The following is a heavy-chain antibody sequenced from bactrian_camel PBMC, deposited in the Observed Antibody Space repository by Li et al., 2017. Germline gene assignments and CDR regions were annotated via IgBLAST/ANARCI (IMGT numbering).Heavy chain of an antibody. V-gene: IGHV3S1*01. CDR2: IYTGGSST. CDR1: GSTYGRVC. Sequence: VQLVESGGGSVQAGGSLRLSCTASGSTYGRVCVAWFRQAPGKEREGLATIYTGGSSTSYADSVLGRFTISQDRTKNTVYLQMNNLKPEDTAMYYCATDHPEDDDPELGYCSGGYPPSAIEYNYWGQGTQVTVS. D-gene: IGHD2*01. J-gene: IGHJ4*01. CDR3: ATDHPEDDDPELGYCSGGYPPSAIEYNY.